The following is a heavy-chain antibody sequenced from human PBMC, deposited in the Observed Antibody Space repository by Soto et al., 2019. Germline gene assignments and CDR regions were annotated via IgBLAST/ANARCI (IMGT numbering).Heavy chain of an antibody. J-gene: IGHJ4*01. CDR1: GCLLVDFG. CDR3: AIAMAGKWTSFES. Sequence: GGSRRLSCVAAGCLLVDFGMHWVRQAPGKGLEWVSVIWYDGSNTYQGGSVKGRFTMSRDTSKNTLSLQMDSLRPEDTVVYYCAIAMAGKWTSFESWGQGTLVTVSS. V-gene: IGHV3-33*01. D-gene: IGHD6-19*01. CDR2: IWYDGSNT.